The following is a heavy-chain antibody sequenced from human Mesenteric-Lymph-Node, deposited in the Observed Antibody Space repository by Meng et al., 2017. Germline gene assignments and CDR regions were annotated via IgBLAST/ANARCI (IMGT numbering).Heavy chain of an antibody. Sequence: ASVKVSCKASGYTFTSYGISWVRQAPGQGLEWMGWISAYNGNTNYAQKLQGRVTMTTDTSTSTAYMELRSLRSDDTAVYYCARDPYYGSGSYSVLYYYYGMDVWGQGTTVTVSS. V-gene: IGHV1-18*01. CDR1: GYTFTSYG. CDR2: ISAYNGNT. CDR3: ARDPYYGSGSYSVLYYYYGMDV. J-gene: IGHJ6*02. D-gene: IGHD3-10*01.